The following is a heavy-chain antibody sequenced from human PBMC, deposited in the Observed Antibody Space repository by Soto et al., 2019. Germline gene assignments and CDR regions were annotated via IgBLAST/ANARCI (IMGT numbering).Heavy chain of an antibody. CDR3: ARDLRQGASGATVYGMDV. CDR1: GFIFSNNG. V-gene: IGHV3-30*03. Sequence: QVQLVESGGGEVQPGTSLRLSCIASGFIFSNNGMHWVRQAPGKGLEWVALVSHDGRKTVYADSVKGRLTIYRDNSKNTVYLHMNNLRPEDTAVYRCARDLRQGASGATVYGMDVWGQGTTVTVSS. CDR2: VSHDGRKT. D-gene: IGHD7-27*01. J-gene: IGHJ6*02.